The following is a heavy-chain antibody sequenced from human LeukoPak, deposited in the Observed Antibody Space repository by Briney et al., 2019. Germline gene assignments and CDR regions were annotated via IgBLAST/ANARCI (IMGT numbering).Heavy chain of an antibody. CDR1: GGSISSGDYY. V-gene: IGHV4-30-4*01. Sequence: PSQTLSLTCTVSGGSISSGDYYWSWIRQPPGKGLEWIGYIYYSGSTYYNPSLKSRVTISVDTSKNQFSLKLSSVTAADTAVYYCARAYYYDSSGYYDAFGIWGQGTMVTVSS. CDR3: ARAYYYDSSGYYDAFGI. J-gene: IGHJ3*02. CDR2: IYYSGST. D-gene: IGHD3-22*01.